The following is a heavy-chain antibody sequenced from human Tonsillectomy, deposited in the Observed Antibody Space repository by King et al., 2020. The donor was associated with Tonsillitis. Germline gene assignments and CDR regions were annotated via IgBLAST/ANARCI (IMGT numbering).Heavy chain of an antibody. CDR2: ISGSGGST. D-gene: IGHD2-2*01. V-gene: IGHV3-23*04. CDR1: GFTFSSYA. J-gene: IGHJ4*02. Sequence: VQLVESGGGLVQPGGSLRLSCAASGFTFSSYAMSWVRQAPGKGLEWVSAISGSGGSTYYADSGKGRFTISRDNSKNTLYLQMNSLRAEDTAVYYCAKGEGYCSSTSCRGSYFDYWGQGTLVTVSS. CDR3: AKGEGYCSSTSCRGSYFDY.